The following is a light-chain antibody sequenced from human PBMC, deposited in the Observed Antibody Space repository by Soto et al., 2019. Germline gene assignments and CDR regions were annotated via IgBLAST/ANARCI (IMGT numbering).Light chain of an antibody. CDR2: GAS. CDR3: QQRSNWPPIT. J-gene: IGKJ5*01. V-gene: IGKV3D-20*02. Sequence: IVLARSPGTLSFSPGERATLSFRASQSVSSSYLAWYQQKPGQAPRLLIYGASSRATGIPDRFSGSGSGTDFTLTIRRLEPEDFAVYYCQQRSNWPPITFGQGTRLEIK. CDR1: QSVSSSY.